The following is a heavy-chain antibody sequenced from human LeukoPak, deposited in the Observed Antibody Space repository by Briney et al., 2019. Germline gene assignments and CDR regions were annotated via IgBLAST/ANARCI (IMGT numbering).Heavy chain of an antibody. CDR1: GGTLSSYA. V-gene: IGHV1-69*13. D-gene: IGHD5-12*01. J-gene: IGHJ4*02. Sequence: GASVKVSCKASGGTLSSYAISWVRQAPGQGLEWMGGIIPIFGTANYAQKFQGRVTITADESTSTAYMELSSLRSEDTAVYYCAREGDSGYDSGFGYWGQGTLVTVSS. CDR3: AREGDSGYDSGFGY. CDR2: IIPIFGTA.